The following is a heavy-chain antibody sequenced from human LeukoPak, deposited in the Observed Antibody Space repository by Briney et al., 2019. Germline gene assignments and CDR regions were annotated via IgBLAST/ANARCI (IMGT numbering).Heavy chain of an antibody. CDR2: IYHSGST. Sequence: SETLSLTCTVSGYSISSGYYWGWIRPPPGKGLEWIGSIYHSGSTYYNPSLKSRVTISVDTSKNQFSLKLNSVTAADTAVYYCARHLSLAYFDSWGQGTLVTVSS. J-gene: IGHJ4*02. CDR3: ARHLSLAYFDS. CDR1: GYSISSGYY. V-gene: IGHV4-38-2*02. D-gene: IGHD3-3*02.